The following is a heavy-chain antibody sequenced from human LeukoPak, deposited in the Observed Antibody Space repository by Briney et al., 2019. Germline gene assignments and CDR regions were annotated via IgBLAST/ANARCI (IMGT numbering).Heavy chain of an antibody. CDR1: GGSISSRSYY. J-gene: IGHJ5*02. D-gene: IGHD6-6*01. CDR3: ARHGGYSSSVGSNWFDP. V-gene: IGHV4-39*01. CDR2: IYSSGST. Sequence: SETLSLTCIVSGGSISSRSYYWGWIRQPPGKGLEWIGSIYSSGSTYYNPSLKSRLTISVDTSKNQFSLKLSSVTAADTAVYYCARHGGYSSSVGSNWFDPWGQGTLVTVSS.